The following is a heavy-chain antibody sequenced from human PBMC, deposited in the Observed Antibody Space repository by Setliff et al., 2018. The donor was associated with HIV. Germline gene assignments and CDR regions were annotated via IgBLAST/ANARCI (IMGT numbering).Heavy chain of an antibody. CDR1: GFTFSSYS. CDR2: IRSSGSPI. Sequence: PGGSLRLSCAASGFTFSSYSMNWVRQAPGKGLEWISYIRSSGSPIYYADSVKGRFFISRDNSRNTLHLQMNSLRPDDTAVYYCVSSQSPQDRAVIIGGLWGQGTLVTVSS. CDR3: VSSQSPQDRAVIIGGL. D-gene: IGHD3-10*01. V-gene: IGHV3-48*01. J-gene: IGHJ4*02.